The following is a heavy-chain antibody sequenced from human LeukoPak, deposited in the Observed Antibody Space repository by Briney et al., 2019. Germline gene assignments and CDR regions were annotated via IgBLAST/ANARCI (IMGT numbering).Heavy chain of an antibody. CDR3: ARDHRYCSGSSCYSDAFDI. Sequence: SETLSLTCTVSGGSISSYYWTWIRQPPGKGLEWIGYISNSGSTNYNPSLKSRVTISVDTSKNQFSLKLSSVTAADTAVYYCARDHRYCSGSSCYSDAFDIWGQGTVVTVSS. V-gene: IGHV4-59*01. J-gene: IGHJ3*02. CDR1: GGSISSYY. CDR2: ISNSGST. D-gene: IGHD2-15*01.